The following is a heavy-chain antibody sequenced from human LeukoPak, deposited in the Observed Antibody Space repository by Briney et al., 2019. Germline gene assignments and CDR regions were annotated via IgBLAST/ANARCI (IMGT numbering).Heavy chain of an antibody. CDR1: GYSISSGYY. J-gene: IGHJ5*02. CDR2: IYHSGST. V-gene: IGHV4-38-2*02. Sequence: SETLSLTCTVSGYSISSGYYWGWIRQPPGKGLEWIGSIYHSGSTYYNPSLKSRVTISVDTSKNQFSLKLSSVTAADTAVYYCAREFLAMVSGWFDPWGQGTLVTVSS. D-gene: IGHD5-18*01. CDR3: AREFLAMVSGWFDP.